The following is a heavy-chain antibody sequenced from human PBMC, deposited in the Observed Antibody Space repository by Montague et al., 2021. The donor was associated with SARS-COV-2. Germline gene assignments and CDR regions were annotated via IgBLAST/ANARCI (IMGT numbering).Heavy chain of an antibody. V-gene: IGHV3-21*01. CDR2: ISSSSSYI. CDR1: GFTFSSYS. CDR3: VSQEGSIY. J-gene: IGHJ4*02. Sequence: SLRLSCAASGFTFSSYSMNWVRQAPGKGLEWVSSISSSSSYIYHADSVKGRFTISRDNAKNSLYLQMNSLRAEDTAVYYCVSQEGSIYWGQGTLVTVSS. D-gene: IGHD2/OR15-2a*01.